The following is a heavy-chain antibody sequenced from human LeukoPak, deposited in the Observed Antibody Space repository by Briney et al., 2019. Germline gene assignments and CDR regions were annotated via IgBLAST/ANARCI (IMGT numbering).Heavy chain of an antibody. CDR3: ARDSAEQLADGFDI. J-gene: IGHJ3*02. CDR1: GYTFTGYY. V-gene: IGHV1-8*03. D-gene: IGHD6-13*01. CDR2: MNPNSGNT. Sequence: GASVKVSCKASGYTFTGYYMHWVRQAPGQGLEWMGWMNPNSGNTGYAQKFQGRVTITRNTSISTAYMELSSLRSEDTAVYYCARDSAEQLADGFDIWGQGTMVTVSS.